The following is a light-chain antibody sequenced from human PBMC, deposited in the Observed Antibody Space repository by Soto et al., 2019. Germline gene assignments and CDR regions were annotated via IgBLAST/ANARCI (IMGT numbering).Light chain of an antibody. Sequence: IVLTQSPVTLALSPGESAVLSCRASQSVSTSLAWYQHKPGQAPRLFIYDASKRAPGIPARFTGSGSGTDFTLTISSLEPEGIAVYYCQARDVWPSFGQGTKV. CDR3: QARDVWPS. V-gene: IGKV3-11*01. J-gene: IGKJ1*01. CDR1: QSVSTS. CDR2: DAS.